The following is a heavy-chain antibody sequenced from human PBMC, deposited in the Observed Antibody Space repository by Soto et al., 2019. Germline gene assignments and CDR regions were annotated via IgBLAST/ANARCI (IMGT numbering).Heavy chain of an antibody. CDR2: IYYSGST. V-gene: IGHV4-59*01. D-gene: IGHD3-16*01. J-gene: IGHJ4*02. CDR3: AGGYDYIWGAPFDY. Sequence: SETLSLTCTVSGGSISSYYWSWIRQPPGKGLEWIGYIYYSGSTNYNPSLKSRVTISVDTSKNQFSLKLSSVTAADTAVYYCAGGYDYIWGAPFDYWGQGTLVTVSS. CDR1: GGSISSYY.